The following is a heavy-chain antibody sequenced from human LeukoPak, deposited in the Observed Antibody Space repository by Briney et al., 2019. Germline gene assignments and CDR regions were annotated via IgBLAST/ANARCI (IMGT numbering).Heavy chain of an antibody. Sequence: PGGSLGLSCAASGFTFSSYSMNWVRQAPGKGLEWVSYISSSSSTIYYADSVKGRFTISRDNAKNSLYLQMSSLRAEDTAVYYCASTCSSTSCYQNYYYYYYMDVWGKGTTVTVSS. CDR3: ASTCSSTSCYQNYYYYYYMDV. CDR2: ISSSSSTI. V-gene: IGHV3-48*04. J-gene: IGHJ6*03. D-gene: IGHD2-2*01. CDR1: GFTFSSYS.